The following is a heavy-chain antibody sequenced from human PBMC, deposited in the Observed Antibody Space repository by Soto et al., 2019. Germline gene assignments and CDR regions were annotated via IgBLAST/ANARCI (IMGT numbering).Heavy chain of an antibody. D-gene: IGHD3-22*01. J-gene: IGHJ3*02. CDR3: ARDSPHYYDSSGYYFAAFDI. V-gene: IGHV1-69*01. CDR1: GGTFSSYD. CDR2: IIPIFGTA. Sequence: QVQLVQSGAEVKKPGSSVKVSCKASGGTFSSYDISWVRQAPGQGLEWMGGIIPIFGTANYAQKFQGRVTITADESTSTAYMELSSLRSEDTAVYYCARDSPHYYDSSGYYFAAFDIWGQGTMVTVSS.